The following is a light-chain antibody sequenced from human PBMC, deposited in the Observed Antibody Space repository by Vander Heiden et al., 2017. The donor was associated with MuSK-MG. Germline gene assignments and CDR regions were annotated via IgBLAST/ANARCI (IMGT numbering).Light chain of an antibody. V-gene: IGLV2-14*01. J-gene: IGLJ2*01. Sequence: QSALTQPASVSGSPGQSSTISCTGTSSDVGGYNYVYWYQQHPGKAPKLMIYDVSNRPSGVSNRFSGSKSGNTASLTISGLQAEDEADYYCSSYTSSSTSDVVFGGGTKLTVL. CDR3: SSYTSSSTSDVV. CDR2: DVS. CDR1: SSDVGGYNY.